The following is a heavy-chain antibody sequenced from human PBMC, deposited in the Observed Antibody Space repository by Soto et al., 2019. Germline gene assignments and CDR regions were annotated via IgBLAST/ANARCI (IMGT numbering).Heavy chain of an antibody. CDR1: GGTFSSYA. CDR2: IIPIFGTA. D-gene: IGHD2-15*01. V-gene: IGHV1-69*13. Sequence: GASVKVSCKASGGTFSSYAISWVRQAPGQGIERKRGIIPIFGTANYAQKFQGRVTITADESTSTAYMELSSLRSEDTAVYYCARRSYCSGGSCRPNDYYGMASGAKGPRSPSP. J-gene: IGHJ6*02. CDR3: ARRSYCSGGSCRPNDYYGMAS.